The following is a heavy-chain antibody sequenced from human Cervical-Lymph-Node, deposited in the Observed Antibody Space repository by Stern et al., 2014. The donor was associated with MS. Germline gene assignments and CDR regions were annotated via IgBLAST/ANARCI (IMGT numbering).Heavy chain of an antibody. Sequence: VQLVESGAEVKKPGSSVKVSCKASGGTFSSYAITWVRQAPGQGLAWMGGISPILDTVSYAEKFQGRVTMTADETTRTAYIELSSLRSEDTAMYYCARGIVATIHAFWGQGTLVTVSS. CDR3: ARGIVATIHAF. CDR2: ISPILDTV. V-gene: IGHV1-69*01. J-gene: IGHJ4*02. CDR1: GGTFSSYA. D-gene: IGHD5-12*01.